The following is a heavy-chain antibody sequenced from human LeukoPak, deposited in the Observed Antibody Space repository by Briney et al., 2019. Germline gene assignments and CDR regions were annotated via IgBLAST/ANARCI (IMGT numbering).Heavy chain of an antibody. CDR3: ARHLYGDYSTRIDY. D-gene: IGHD4-17*01. Sequence: PSETLSLTCTVSGGSIRSYYWSWIRQPPGKGLEWIGYIYYSGSTNYNPSLKSRVTISVDTSKNQFSLKLSSVTAADTAVYYYARHLYGDYSTRIDYRGQGTLVTVSS. V-gene: IGHV4-59*08. CDR1: GGSIRSYY. J-gene: IGHJ4*02. CDR2: IYYSGST.